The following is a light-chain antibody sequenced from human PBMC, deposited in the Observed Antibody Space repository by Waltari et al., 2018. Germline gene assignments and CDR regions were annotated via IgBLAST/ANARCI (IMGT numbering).Light chain of an antibody. Sequence: DIVMTQSPDSLAVSLGERATINCKSSQNVLYSSNNKNYLAWYQQKPGQPPKLLIYWASTRESGVPDRFSGSGSGTDFTLTISRLQAEDVAVYYCQQYHSFPVTFGGGTKVEIK. CDR1: QNVLYSSNNKNY. J-gene: IGKJ4*01. CDR2: WAS. CDR3: QQYHSFPVT. V-gene: IGKV4-1*01.